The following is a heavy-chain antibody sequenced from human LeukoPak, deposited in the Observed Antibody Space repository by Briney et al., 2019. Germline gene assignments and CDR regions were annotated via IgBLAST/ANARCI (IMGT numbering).Heavy chain of an antibody. Sequence: WASVKVSCKASGYTFTSYGISWVRQAPGQGLEWMGWISAYNGNTNYAQKLQGRVTMTTDTSTSTAYMELRSLRSDDTAVYYCARDWAAAGTSQGENPGYYYYMDVWGKGTTVTISS. J-gene: IGHJ6*03. CDR1: GYTFTSYG. V-gene: IGHV1-18*01. D-gene: IGHD6-13*01. CDR3: ARDWAAAGTSQGENPGYYYYMDV. CDR2: ISAYNGNT.